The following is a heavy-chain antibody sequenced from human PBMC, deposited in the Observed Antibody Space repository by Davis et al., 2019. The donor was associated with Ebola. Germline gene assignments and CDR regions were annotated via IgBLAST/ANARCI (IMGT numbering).Heavy chain of an antibody. Sequence: ASVKVSCTASGYTFTSYGISWVRQAPGQGLEWMGWISAYNGNTSYAQKLQGRVTMTTDTSTSTAYMELRSLRSDDTAVYYCARVYRGMIARGAFDIWGQGTMVTVSS. CDR3: ARVYRGMIARGAFDI. V-gene: IGHV1-18*01. CDR2: ISAYNGNT. D-gene: IGHD3-22*01. CDR1: GYTFTSYG. J-gene: IGHJ3*02.